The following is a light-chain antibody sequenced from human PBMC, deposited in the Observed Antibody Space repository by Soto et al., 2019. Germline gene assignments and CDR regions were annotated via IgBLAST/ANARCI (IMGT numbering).Light chain of an antibody. CDR2: EVS. Sequence: QSVLTQPPSASGSPGQSVTISCTGTSSDVGGYNYVSWYQQHPGKAPKLMIYEVSKRPSGVPDRFSGSKSGNTASLTVSGLQAEDEAEYYCSSYAGSDNLVFGGRTKLTVL. J-gene: IGLJ2*01. V-gene: IGLV2-8*01. CDR3: SSYAGSDNLV. CDR1: SSDVGGYNY.